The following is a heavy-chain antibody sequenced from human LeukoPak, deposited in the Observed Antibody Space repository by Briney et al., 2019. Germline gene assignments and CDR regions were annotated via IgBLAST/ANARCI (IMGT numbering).Heavy chain of an antibody. D-gene: IGHD4-23*01. J-gene: IGHJ4*02. Sequence: GGSLRLSCAASGFTFSSYAMSWVRQAPGKGLEWVSAISGSGGSTYYADSVKGRFTISRDNSKNTLYLQMNSLRAEDTAVYYCAKAEYMTTVVTPNDHWGQGTLVTVSS. CDR3: AKAEYMTTVVTPNDH. CDR2: ISGSGGST. CDR1: GFTFSSYA. V-gene: IGHV3-23*01.